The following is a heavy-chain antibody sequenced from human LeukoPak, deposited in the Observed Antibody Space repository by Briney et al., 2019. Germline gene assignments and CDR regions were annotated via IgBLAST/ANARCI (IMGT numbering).Heavy chain of an antibody. CDR1: GGSFSGYY. CDR2: INHSGST. D-gene: IGHD1-1*01. Sequence: PSETLSLTCAVYGGSFSGYYWSWIRQPPGRGLEWIGEINHSGSTNYNPSLKSRVTISVDTSKNQFSLKLSSVTAADTAVYFCARWNLDLAYDIWGQGTMVTVSS. J-gene: IGHJ3*02. V-gene: IGHV4-34*01. CDR3: ARWNLDLAYDI.